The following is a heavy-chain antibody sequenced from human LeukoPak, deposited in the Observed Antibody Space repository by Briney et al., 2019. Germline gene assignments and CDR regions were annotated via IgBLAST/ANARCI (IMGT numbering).Heavy chain of an antibody. CDR1: GFTFSSYG. D-gene: IGHD6-13*01. V-gene: IGHV3-30*03. J-gene: IGHJ5*02. Sequence: GGSLRLSCAASGFTFSSYGMHWVRQAPGKGLEWVAVISYDGSNKYYADSVKGRFTISRDNSKNTLYLQMNSLRAEDTAVYYCAREFRSSSWYLNWFDPWGQGTLVTVSS. CDR2: ISYDGSNK. CDR3: AREFRSSSWYLNWFDP.